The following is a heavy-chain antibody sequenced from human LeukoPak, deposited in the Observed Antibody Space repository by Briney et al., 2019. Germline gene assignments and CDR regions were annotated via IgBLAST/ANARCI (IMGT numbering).Heavy chain of an antibody. D-gene: IGHD3-22*01. V-gene: IGHV1-18*01. CDR1: GYTFTNYG. CDR3: ARSYYYDSSGYYPPDY. CDR2: ISAYNGNT. J-gene: IGHJ4*02. Sequence: GASVKVSCKASGYTFTNYGISWVRQAPGQGLEWMGWISAYNGNTNYAQRLQGRVTMTTDTSTNTAYKELRSLGSDDTAVYYCARSYYYDSSGYYPPDYWGQGTLVTVSS.